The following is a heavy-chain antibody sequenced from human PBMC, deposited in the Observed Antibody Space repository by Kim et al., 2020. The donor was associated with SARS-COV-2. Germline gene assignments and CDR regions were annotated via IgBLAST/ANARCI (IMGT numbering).Heavy chain of an antibody. CDR2: ISWNSGSI. V-gene: IGHV3-9*01. Sequence: GGSLRLSCAASGFTFDDYAMHWVRQAPGKGLEWVSGISWNSGSIGYADSVKGRFTISRDNAKNSLYLQMNSLRAEDTALYYCAKDPRDGAYSSSWGAFDYWGQGTLVTVSS. CDR3: AKDPRDGAYSSSWGAFDY. J-gene: IGHJ4*02. D-gene: IGHD6-13*01. CDR1: GFTFDDYA.